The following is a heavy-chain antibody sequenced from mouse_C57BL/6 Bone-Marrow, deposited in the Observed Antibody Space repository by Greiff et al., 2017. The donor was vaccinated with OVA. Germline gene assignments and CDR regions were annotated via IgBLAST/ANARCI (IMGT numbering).Heavy chain of an antibody. D-gene: IGHD2-4*01. Sequence: EVMLVESGGGLVQPGGSMKLSCAASGFTFSDSWMDWVRQSPEQGLEWVAEIRNKANNHATYYAESVKGRFTISRDDSKSSVYLQMNSLRAEDTGIYYCTPDYDYDAPMDYWGQGTSVTVSS. CDR3: TPDYDYDAPMDY. V-gene: IGHV6-6*01. CDR1: GFTFSDSW. CDR2: IRNKANNHAT. J-gene: IGHJ4*01.